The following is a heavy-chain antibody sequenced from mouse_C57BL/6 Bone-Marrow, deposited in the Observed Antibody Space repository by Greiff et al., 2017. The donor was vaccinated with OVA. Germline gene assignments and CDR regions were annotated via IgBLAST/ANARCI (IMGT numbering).Heavy chain of an antibody. Sequence: QVQLQQSGAELVRPGASVKMSCKASGYTFTSYTMHWVKQRPGQGLEWIGYINPSSGYTKYNQKFKDKATLTADKASSTAYMQLSSLTSEDSAVYYYARYSSYFDYWGQGTTLTVSS. CDR2: INPSSGYT. CDR3: ARYSSYFDY. V-gene: IGHV1-4*01. D-gene: IGHD2-5*01. CDR1: GYTFTSYT. J-gene: IGHJ2*01.